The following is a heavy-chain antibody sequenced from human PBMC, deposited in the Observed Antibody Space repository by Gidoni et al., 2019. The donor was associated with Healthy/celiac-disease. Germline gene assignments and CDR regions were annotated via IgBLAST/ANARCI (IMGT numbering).Heavy chain of an antibody. D-gene: IGHD3-10*01. Sequence: EVQLVESGGGLVKPGGSLRLSCAASGFTFSSYSMNWVRQAPGKGLEWVSSISSRSSYIYYADSVKGRFTISRDKAKNSLYLQMNSLRAEDTAVYDCARKGGRPRYGSGSYEAYNWFDPWGQGTLVTVSS. V-gene: IGHV3-21*01. CDR2: ISSRSSYI. CDR3: ARKGGRPRYGSGSYEAYNWFDP. J-gene: IGHJ5*02. CDR1: GFTFSSYS.